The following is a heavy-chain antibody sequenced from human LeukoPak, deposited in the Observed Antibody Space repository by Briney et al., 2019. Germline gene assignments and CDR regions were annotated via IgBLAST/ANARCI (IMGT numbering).Heavy chain of an antibody. V-gene: IGHV4-34*01. CDR2: INHSGST. Sequence: SETLSLTCAVYGGSFSGYYWSWIRQPPGKGLEWIGEINHSGSTNYNPSLKSRVTISVDTSKNQFSLKLSSVTAADTAVYYCARDGYSSSSYYYFDYWGQGTLVTVSS. D-gene: IGHD6-6*01. J-gene: IGHJ4*02. CDR1: GGSFSGYY. CDR3: ARDGYSSSSYYYFDY.